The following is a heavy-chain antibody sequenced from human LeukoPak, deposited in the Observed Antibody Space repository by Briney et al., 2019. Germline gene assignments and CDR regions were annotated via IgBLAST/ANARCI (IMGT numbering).Heavy chain of an antibody. V-gene: IGHV1-24*01. Sequence: GASVKVSCKASGYTFTSYYMHWVRQAPGQGLEWMGGFDSEDDETKYAQTIQGRLTLSQDTSTDTAHMELTSLRSEATAVYYCTTDLQPHPDGFDVWGQGTLVTVSS. CDR3: TTDLQPHPDGFDV. CDR1: GYTFTSYY. CDR2: FDSEDDET. J-gene: IGHJ3*01.